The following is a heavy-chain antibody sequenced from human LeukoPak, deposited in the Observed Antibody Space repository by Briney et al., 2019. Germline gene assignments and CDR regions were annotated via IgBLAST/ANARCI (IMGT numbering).Heavy chain of an antibody. CDR2: INPNSGGT. D-gene: IGHD3-3*01. V-gene: IGHV1-2*02. J-gene: IGHJ5*02. CDR1: GYTFTGYY. Sequence: GASVKVSCKASGYTFTGYYMHWVRQAPGQGLEWMGWINPNSGGTNYARKFQGRVTMTRDTSISTAYMELSRLRSDDTAVYYCSLTYYDFWSGYSDNWFDPWGQGTLVTVSS. CDR3: SLTYYDFWSGYSDNWFDP.